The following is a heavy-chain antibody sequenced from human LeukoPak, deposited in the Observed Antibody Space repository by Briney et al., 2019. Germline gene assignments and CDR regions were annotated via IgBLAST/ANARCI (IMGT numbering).Heavy chain of an antibody. CDR3: ARDPRRDHWFDP. V-gene: IGHV6-1*01. CDR2: TYYRSKWYN. CDR1: GDSVSTNSAA. Sequence: SHTLSLTCAISGDSVSTNSAAWNWIRQSPSRGLEWLGSTYYRSKWYNDYAVSVKSRITINPDTSKNQVSLQLNSVTREDTAVYYCARDPRRDHWFDPWGQGTLVTVSS. J-gene: IGHJ5*02.